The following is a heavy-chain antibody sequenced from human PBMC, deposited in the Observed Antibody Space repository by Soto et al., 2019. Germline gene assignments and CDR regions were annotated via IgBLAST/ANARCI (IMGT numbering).Heavy chain of an antibody. D-gene: IGHD1-26*01. CDR3: AKDRLGIVGPVDY. Sequence: EVQLLESGGNLVQPEGSLRLSCAASGLIFSDYAMSWVRQAPGKGLECVACISGSGGDTFYADSVKGRFTISRDSSKNPLSVPMNSLRVDDTAVYFCAKDRLGIVGPVDYWGQGTLVTVSS. V-gene: IGHV3-23*01. CDR1: GLIFSDYA. J-gene: IGHJ4*02. CDR2: ISGSGGDT.